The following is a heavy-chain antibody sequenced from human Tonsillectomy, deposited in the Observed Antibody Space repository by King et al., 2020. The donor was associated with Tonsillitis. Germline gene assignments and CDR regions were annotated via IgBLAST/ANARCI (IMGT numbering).Heavy chain of an antibody. D-gene: IGHD1-26*01. J-gene: IGHJ3*02. CDR1: GYSISSGSYY. Sequence: VPLQESGPGQVKPSQTLSLTCTVSGYSISSGSYYWSWIRQPAGKGLDWIGRIYNSGHTTYNPPFESRVILSVDTSENHFSMKLNSVTAADTAVYFCARGSGTSAFDIWGQGTMVLVSS. CDR2: IYNSGHT. V-gene: IGHV4-61*02. CDR3: ARGSGTSAFDI.